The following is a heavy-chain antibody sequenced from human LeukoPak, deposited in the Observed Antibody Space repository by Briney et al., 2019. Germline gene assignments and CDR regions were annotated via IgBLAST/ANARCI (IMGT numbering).Heavy chain of an antibody. V-gene: IGHV4-34*01. Sequence: SETLSLTCAVYGGSFSGYYWSWIRQPPGKGLEWIGEINHSGSTNYNPSLKSGVTISVDTSKNQFSLKLSSVTAADTAVYYCARGQRIQLWSWGRFDPWGQGTLVTVSS. CDR2: INHSGST. J-gene: IGHJ5*02. D-gene: IGHD5-18*01. CDR1: GGSFSGYY. CDR3: ARGQRIQLWSWGRFDP.